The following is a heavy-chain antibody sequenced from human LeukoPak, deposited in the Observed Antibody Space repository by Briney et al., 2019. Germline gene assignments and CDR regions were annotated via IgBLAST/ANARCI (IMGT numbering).Heavy chain of an antibody. CDR1: GGSISSYY. CDR2: IYYSGST. CDR3: ARATTVAYFDY. D-gene: IGHD4-23*01. J-gene: IGHJ4*02. Sequence: SETLSLTCTVSGGSISSYYWSWIRQPPGKGLEWIGYIYYSGSTNYNPSLRSRVTISVDTSKNQFSLKLSSVTAADTAVYYCARATTVAYFDYWGQGTLVTVSS. V-gene: IGHV4-59*01.